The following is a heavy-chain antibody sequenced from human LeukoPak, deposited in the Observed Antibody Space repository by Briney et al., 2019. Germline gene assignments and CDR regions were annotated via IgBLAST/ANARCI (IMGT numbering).Heavy chain of an antibody. V-gene: IGHV4-4*07. Sequence: SETLSLTCTVSGGSISSYYWSWIRQPAGKGLEWIGRIYTSGSTNYNPSLKSRVTMSVDTSKNQFSLKLSSVTAADTAVYYCAREQIAAAQRHHIDPWGQGTLVTVSS. CDR1: GGSISSYY. D-gene: IGHD6-13*01. J-gene: IGHJ5*02. CDR2: IYTSGST. CDR3: AREQIAAAQRHHIDP.